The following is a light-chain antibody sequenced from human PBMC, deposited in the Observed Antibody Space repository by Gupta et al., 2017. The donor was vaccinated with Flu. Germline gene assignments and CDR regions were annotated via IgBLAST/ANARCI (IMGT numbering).Light chain of an antibody. Sequence: DIQMTQSPSSLSASVGDRVTIPCQASQEIDNKVNWYQQKPGKAPKLLIYEASKVEHGVPSRFSGGGSGTDFILSITSRQPEDFAKYFCQNEDFLPYTFGQGTKLE. CDR3: QNEDFLPYT. CDR1: QEIDNK. CDR2: EAS. V-gene: IGKV1-33*01. J-gene: IGKJ2*01.